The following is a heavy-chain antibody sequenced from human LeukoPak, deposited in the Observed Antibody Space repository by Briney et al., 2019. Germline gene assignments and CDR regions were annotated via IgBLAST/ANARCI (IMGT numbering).Heavy chain of an antibody. J-gene: IGHJ2*01. CDR1: GYTFTGYY. D-gene: IGHD3-10*01. CDR2: IDPNSGGT. CDR3: ARGRGTTMVRGVITNYFDL. V-gene: IGHV1-2*02. Sequence: ASVKVSCKDSGYTFTGYYMHWVRQAPGQGLEWKGWIDPNSGGTNYAQRFLGSVTMTGDTSINTAFMEVRRLRSDDTAIYYCARGRGTTMVRGVITNYFDLWGRGSLVTVSS.